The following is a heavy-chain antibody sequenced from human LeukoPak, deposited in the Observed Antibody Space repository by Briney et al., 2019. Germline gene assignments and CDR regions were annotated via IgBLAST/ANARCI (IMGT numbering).Heavy chain of an antibody. CDR3: ARGEYYYGSNIDY. Sequence: SETLSLTCTVSGGSISSGDYYWSWIRQPPGKGLEWIGHIYNRGSTNYNPSLKSRVTISVDTSKNQFSLKLSSVTASDTAVYYCARGEYYYGSNIDYWGQGTLVTVSS. CDR2: IYNRGST. D-gene: IGHD3-10*01. V-gene: IGHV4-30-4*01. J-gene: IGHJ4*02. CDR1: GGSISSGDYY.